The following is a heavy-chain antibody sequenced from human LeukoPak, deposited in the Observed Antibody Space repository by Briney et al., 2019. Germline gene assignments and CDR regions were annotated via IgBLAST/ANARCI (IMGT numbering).Heavy chain of an antibody. V-gene: IGHV4-34*01. J-gene: IGHJ3*02. CDR2: VNYNGS. CDR3: GRSEDAFDI. CDR1: GGSFSGYF. Sequence: SETLSLTCAVYGGSFSGYFWSWIRQPPGKGLEWIGEVNYNGSNYNPSLKSRVTMSVDTSKNQFSPKLSSVTAADTAVYYCGRSEDAFDIWGQGTMVTVSS.